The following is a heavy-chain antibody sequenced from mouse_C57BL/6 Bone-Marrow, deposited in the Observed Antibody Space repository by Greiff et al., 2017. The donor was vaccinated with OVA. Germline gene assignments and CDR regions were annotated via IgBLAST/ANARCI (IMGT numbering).Heavy chain of an antibody. J-gene: IGHJ2*01. D-gene: IGHD2-3*01. CDR3: ARLHDGYYLFDY. Sequence: EVQLQQSGPELVKPGASVKIPCKASGYTFTDYNMDWVKQSHGKSLEWIGDINPNNGGTIYNQKFKGKATLTVDKSSSTAYMELRSLTSEDTAVYYCARLHDGYYLFDYWGQGTTLTVSS. CDR2: INPNNGGT. CDR1: GYTFTDYN. V-gene: IGHV1-18*01.